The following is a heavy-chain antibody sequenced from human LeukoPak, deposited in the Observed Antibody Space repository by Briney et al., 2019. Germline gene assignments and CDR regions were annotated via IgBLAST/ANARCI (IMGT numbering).Heavy chain of an antibody. D-gene: IGHD1-26*01. V-gene: IGHV4-59*01. CDR3: ARARLPPTTHAAYYYMDV. J-gene: IGHJ6*04. Sequence: SETLSLTCTVSGGSISSYYWSWIRQPPGKGLEWIGYIYYSGSTNYNPSLKSRVTISVDTSKDQFSLKLSSVTAADTAVYYCARARLPPTTHAAYYYMDVWGTGTTVTVSS. CDR2: IYYSGST. CDR1: GGSISSYY.